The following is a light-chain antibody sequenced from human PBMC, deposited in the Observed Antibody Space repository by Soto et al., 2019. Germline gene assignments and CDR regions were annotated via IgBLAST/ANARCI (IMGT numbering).Light chain of an antibody. V-gene: IGKV1-39*01. CDR1: QSIGRD. J-gene: IGKJ5*01. CDR3: QHSYNTVFT. CDR2: AAS. Sequence: IQMTQAPSSLTASVGDRVTNTHRASQSIGRDLNLYQHGPGKARKLRISAASKLQSWGPSSFSGSGSVTDFTPTISSLQPEDFATYCCQHSYNTVFTVGQGTRLGIK.